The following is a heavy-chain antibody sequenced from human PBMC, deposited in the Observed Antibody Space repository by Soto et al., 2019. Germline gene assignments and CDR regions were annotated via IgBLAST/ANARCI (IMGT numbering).Heavy chain of an antibody. V-gene: IGHV4-39*01. J-gene: IGHJ5*02. CDR3: ARQAFTAPWGWFDP. Sequence: SETLSLTCTVSGGSISSSSTYYWGWIRQPPGKGLEWIGSIYYSGNTYYNPSLKSRVTISVDTSKNQFSLRLSSVTAADTAVFYCARQAFTAPWGWFDPWGQGTLVTVSS. CDR2: IYYSGNT. D-gene: IGHD5-18*01. CDR1: GGSISSSSTYY.